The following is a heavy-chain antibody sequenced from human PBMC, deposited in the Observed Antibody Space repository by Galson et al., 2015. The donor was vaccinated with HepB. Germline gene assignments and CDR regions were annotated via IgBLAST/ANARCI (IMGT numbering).Heavy chain of an antibody. V-gene: IGHV1-3*01. CDR3: ARDWGYCTNGVCYTNWFDP. D-gene: IGHD2-8*01. CDR2: INAGNGNT. CDR1: GYTFISYA. Sequence: SVKVSCKASGYTFISYAMHWVRQAPGQRLEWMGWINAGNGNTKYSQKFQGRVTITRDTSASTAYMELSSLRSEDTAVYYCARDWGYCTNGVCYTNWFDPWGQGTLVTVSS. J-gene: IGHJ5*02.